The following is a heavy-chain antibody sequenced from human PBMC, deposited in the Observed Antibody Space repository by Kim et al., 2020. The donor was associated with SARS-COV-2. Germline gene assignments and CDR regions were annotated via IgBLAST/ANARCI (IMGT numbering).Heavy chain of an antibody. CDR2: INPNSGGT. D-gene: IGHD3-3*01. Sequence: ASVKVSCKASGYTFTGYYMHWVRQAPGQGLEWMGRINPNSGGTNYAQKFQGRVTMTRDTSISTAYMELSRLRSDDTAVYYCARNDFWSYYYYYGMDVWGQGTTVTVSS. V-gene: IGHV1-2*06. CDR3: ARNDFWSYYYYYGMDV. CDR1: GYTFTGYY. J-gene: IGHJ6*02.